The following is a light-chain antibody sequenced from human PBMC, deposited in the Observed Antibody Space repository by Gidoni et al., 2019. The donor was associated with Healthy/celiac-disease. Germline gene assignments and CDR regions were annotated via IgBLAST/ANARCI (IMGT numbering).Light chain of an antibody. V-gene: IGKV4-1*01. CDR1: QRVLYSSNNKHY. J-gene: IGKJ2*01. CDR2: WAS. Sequence: VITQTPDSMSVPLGDRATINCKSSQRVLYSSNNKHYLAWYQQKPGQPPKLLIYWASTRESGVPDRFSGSGSGTDFTLTISSLQAEDVAVYYCQQYYSTPPYTFGQGTKLEIK. CDR3: QQYYSTPPYT.